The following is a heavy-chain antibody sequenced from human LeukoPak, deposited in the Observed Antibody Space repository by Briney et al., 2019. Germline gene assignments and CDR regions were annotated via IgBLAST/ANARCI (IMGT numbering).Heavy chain of an antibody. J-gene: IGHJ4*02. CDR3: AREYSSEYYFDY. V-gene: IGHV3-11*01. CDR2: ISSSGSTI. Sequence: GGSLRLSCAASGFTFSDYCMSWIRQAPGKGLEWVSYISSSGSTIYYADSVKGRLTISRDNAKNSLYLQMNSLRAEDTAVYYCAREYSSEYYFDYWGQGTLVTVSS. CDR1: GFTFSDYC. D-gene: IGHD5-12*01.